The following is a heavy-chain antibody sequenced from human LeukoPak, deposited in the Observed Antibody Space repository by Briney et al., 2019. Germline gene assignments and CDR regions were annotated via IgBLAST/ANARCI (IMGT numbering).Heavy chain of an antibody. CDR2: IYTSGST. CDR3: ARGWRGTYPVYFDY. V-gene: IGHV4-61*02. Sequence: SETLSLTCTVSGGSISSNNYYWNWIRQPAGKGLEWIGRIYTSGSTNYNPSLKSRVTISVDTSKNHFSLKLSSVTAADTAVYYCARGWRGTYPVYFDYWGQGTLVTVSS. D-gene: IGHD1-26*01. CDR1: GGSISSNNYY. J-gene: IGHJ4*02.